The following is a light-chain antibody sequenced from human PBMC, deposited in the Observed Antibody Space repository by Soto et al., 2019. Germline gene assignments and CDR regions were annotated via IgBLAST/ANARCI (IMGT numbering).Light chain of an antibody. Sequence: DLQMTQSPSSLSALVGDRVTITCRASRSISNFLNWYQQKPQKAPKLLIYAASTLESGVPSRFSGSGSGTEFTLTISSLQPEDFATYYCLQTYSALWAFGQGTKVEV. CDR3: LQTYSALWA. CDR1: RSISNF. CDR2: AAS. V-gene: IGKV1-39*01. J-gene: IGKJ1*01.